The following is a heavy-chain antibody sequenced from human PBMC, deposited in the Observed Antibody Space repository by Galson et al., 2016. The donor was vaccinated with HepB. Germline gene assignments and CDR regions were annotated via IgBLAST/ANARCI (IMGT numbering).Heavy chain of an antibody. D-gene: IGHD6-6*01. Sequence: QSGAEVKKPGESLKISCQVSGYSFPSYWITWVRQMPGKGLEWMGRIDPSDSSTNYSPSFQGHVTMSADKSINTAYLQWSSLKASDTAMYYCARPYSSSSAGKVANYWGQGTLVTVSS. J-gene: IGHJ4*02. CDR3: ARPYSSSSAGKVANY. V-gene: IGHV5-10-1*01. CDR1: GYSFPSYW. CDR2: IDPSDSST.